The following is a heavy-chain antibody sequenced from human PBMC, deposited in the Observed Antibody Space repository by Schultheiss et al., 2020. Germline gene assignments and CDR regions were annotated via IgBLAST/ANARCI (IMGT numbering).Heavy chain of an antibody. D-gene: IGHD2-15*01. V-gene: IGHV4-61*10. CDR2: INHSGST. Sequence: SETLSLTCTVSGGSISSGSYYWSWIRQPAGKGLEWIGEINHSGSTNYNPSLKSRVTISVDTSKNQFSLKLSSVTAADTAVYYCAACSGGSCYAVGAFDIWGQGTMVTVSS. CDR3: AACSGGSCYAVGAFDI. CDR1: GGSISSGSYY. J-gene: IGHJ3*02.